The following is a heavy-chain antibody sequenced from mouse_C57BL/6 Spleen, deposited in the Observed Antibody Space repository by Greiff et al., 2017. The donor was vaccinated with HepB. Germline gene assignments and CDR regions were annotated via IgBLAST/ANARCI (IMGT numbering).Heavy chain of an antibody. CDR3: VRHTLFYGNYVVWYFDV. Sequence: DVHLVESGGGLVQPKGSLKLSCAASGFSFNTYAMNWVRQAPGKGLEWVARIRSKSNNYATYYADSVKDRFTISRDDSESMLYLQMNNLKTEDTAMYYCVRHTLFYGNYVVWYFDVWGTGTTVTVSS. D-gene: IGHD2-1*01. CDR1: GFSFNTYA. J-gene: IGHJ1*03. CDR2: IRSKSNNYAT. V-gene: IGHV10-1*01.